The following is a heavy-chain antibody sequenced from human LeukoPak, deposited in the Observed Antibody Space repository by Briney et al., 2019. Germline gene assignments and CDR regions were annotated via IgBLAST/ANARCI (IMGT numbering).Heavy chain of an antibody. V-gene: IGHV4-34*01. Sequence: SETLSLTCAVYGGSFSGYYWSWIRQPPGKGLEWIGEINHSGSTNYNPSLKSRVTISVDTSENQFSLKLSSVTAADTAVYYCARTRKRPTMVRGVPTYYGMDVWGQGTTVTVSS. CDR1: GGSFSGYY. CDR2: INHSGST. J-gene: IGHJ6*02. D-gene: IGHD3-10*01. CDR3: ARTRKRPTMVRGVPTYYGMDV.